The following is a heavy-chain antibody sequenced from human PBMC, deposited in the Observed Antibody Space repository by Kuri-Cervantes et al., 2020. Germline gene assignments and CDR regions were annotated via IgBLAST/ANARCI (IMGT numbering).Heavy chain of an antibody. Sequence: ASVKVSCKASGYTFTSYDINWVRQATGQGLEWMGWINPNSGGTNYAQKLQGRVTMTTDTSTSTAYMELRSLRSDDTAVYYCARDREDIVVVVAANDAFDIWGQGTMVTVSS. CDR3: ARDREDIVVVVAANDAFDI. CDR1: GYTFTSYD. V-gene: IGHV1-18*01. J-gene: IGHJ3*02. CDR2: INPNSGGT. D-gene: IGHD2-15*01.